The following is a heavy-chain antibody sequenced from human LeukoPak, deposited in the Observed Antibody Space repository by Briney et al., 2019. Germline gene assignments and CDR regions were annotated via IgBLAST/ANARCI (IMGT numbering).Heavy chain of an antibody. CDR1: GFTFSSYA. V-gene: IGHV3-30*04. Sequence: GGSLRLSCAASGFTFSSYAMHWVRQPPGEGLEWVAVISYEGRNKYYADSVKGRFTISRDNSKNTLYLQMNSLRAEDTAVYYCARGSNSDYYDSSGPGGAFDIWGQGTMVTVSS. CDR3: ARGSNSDYYDSSGPGGAFDI. CDR2: ISYEGRNK. J-gene: IGHJ3*02. D-gene: IGHD3-22*01.